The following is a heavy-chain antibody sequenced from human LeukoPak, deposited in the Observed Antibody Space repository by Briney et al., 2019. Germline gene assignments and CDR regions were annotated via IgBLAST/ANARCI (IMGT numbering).Heavy chain of an antibody. J-gene: IGHJ3*02. CDR2: SSSSGNYI. CDR3: SRTGYFDI. Sequence: GGSLRLSCEASGFIFSDYYMSWIRQAPGKGLEWVSSSSSSGNYISYADSVKGRFTISRDNAKNSLSLQMNSLRAEDTAVFYCSRTGYFDIWGQGTMVTVSS. D-gene: IGHD2-15*01. V-gene: IGHV3-11*04. CDR1: GFIFSDYY.